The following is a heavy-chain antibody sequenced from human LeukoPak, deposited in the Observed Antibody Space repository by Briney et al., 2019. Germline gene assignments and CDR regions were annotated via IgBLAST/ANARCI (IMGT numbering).Heavy chain of an antibody. D-gene: IGHD3-10*01. CDR1: GYTFTSYG. J-gene: IGHJ4*02. CDR2: ISAYNGNT. CDR3: AIVVSVVRGVLPPLFDY. Sequence: RRASVKVSCKASGYTFTSYGISWVRQAPGQGLEWMGWISAYNGNTNYAQKLQGRVTMTTDTSTSTDYMELRSLRSDDTAVYYCAIVVSVVRGVLPPLFDYWGQGTLVTVSS. V-gene: IGHV1-18*04.